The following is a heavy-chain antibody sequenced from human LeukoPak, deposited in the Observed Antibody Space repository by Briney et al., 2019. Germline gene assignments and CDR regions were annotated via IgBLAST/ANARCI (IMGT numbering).Heavy chain of an antibody. J-gene: IGHJ6*02. CDR1: GHTLSDLT. CDR3: ATDRVSYHGMVRGVIPLAD. D-gene: IGHD3-10*01. V-gene: IGHV1-24*01. Sequence: ASVKVSCKVSGHTLSDLTMHRVLQAPGKGLEWMGGFDPGNGEIIYAQKFQGRVTMTEDTSTDTAYMELSSLRSEDTAVYYCATDRVSYHGMVRGVIPLADWGQGTTVTVSS. CDR2: FDPGNGEI.